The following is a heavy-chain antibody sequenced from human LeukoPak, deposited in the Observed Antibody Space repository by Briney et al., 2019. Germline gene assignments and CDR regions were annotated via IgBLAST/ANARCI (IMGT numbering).Heavy chain of an antibody. J-gene: IGHJ5*02. Sequence: TSETLSLTCTVSGDSISSYYWSWIRQPPGKGLEWIGYIYYSGSTNYNPSLKSRVTISVDTSKNQFSLKLSSVTAADTAVYYCARDRASIAASRGFDPWGQGTLVTVSS. CDR3: ARDRASIAASRGFDP. CDR2: IYYSGST. D-gene: IGHD6-6*01. CDR1: GDSISSYY. V-gene: IGHV4-59*01.